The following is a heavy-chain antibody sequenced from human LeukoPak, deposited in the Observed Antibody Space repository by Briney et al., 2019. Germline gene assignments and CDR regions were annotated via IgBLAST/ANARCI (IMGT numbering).Heavy chain of an antibody. V-gene: IGHV4-59*01. D-gene: IGHD4-17*01. CDR1: GGSISSYY. CDR3: ARALYGDYDNYYYGMDV. J-gene: IGHJ6*02. Sequence: SETLSLTCTVSGGSISSYYWSWIRQPPGKGLEWIGYIYYSGSTNYNPSLKSRVTMSVDTSKNQFSLKLSSVTAADTAVYYCARALYGDYDNYYYGMDVWGQGTTVTVSS. CDR2: IYYSGST.